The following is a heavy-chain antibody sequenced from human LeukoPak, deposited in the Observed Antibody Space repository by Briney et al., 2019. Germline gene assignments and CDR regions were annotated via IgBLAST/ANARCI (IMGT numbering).Heavy chain of an antibody. J-gene: IGHJ4*01. CDR1: GGSTDGNG. CDR2: IHYTGST. CDR3: ARGIADYFFDP. V-gene: IGHV4-59*01. D-gene: IGHD2-21*02. Sequence: PSETLSLTFSVSGGSTDGNGGSGFRQPPGKGLEWIGYIHYTGSTNYNPSLKSRVTISLDTSKKHFSLNLTSVTAADTAVYYCARGIADYFFDPWGQGTLVTVSS.